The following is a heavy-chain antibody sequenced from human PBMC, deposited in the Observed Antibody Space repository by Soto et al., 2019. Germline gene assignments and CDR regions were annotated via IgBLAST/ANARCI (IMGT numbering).Heavy chain of an antibody. D-gene: IGHD3-22*01. V-gene: IGHV3-15*07. Sequence: GGSLRLSCAASGFTFSNAWMNWVRQAPGKGLEWVGRIKSKTDGGTTDYAAPVKGRFTISRDDSKNTLYLQMNSLKTEDTAVYYCTTDQSWGHYYDSSGPPDDHPIAVMDVWGQGTTVTVSS. CDR3: TTDQSWGHYYDSSGPPDDHPIAVMDV. J-gene: IGHJ6*02. CDR2: IKSKTDGGTT. CDR1: GFTFSNAW.